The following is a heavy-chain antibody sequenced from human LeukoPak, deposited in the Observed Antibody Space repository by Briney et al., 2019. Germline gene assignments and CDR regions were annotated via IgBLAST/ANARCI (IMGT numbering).Heavy chain of an antibody. CDR1: GYTFTGYY. Sequence: GASVKVSCKASGYTFTGYYMHWVRQAPGQGLEWMGWINPNSGGTNYAQKFQGRVTMTTDTSTSTAYMELRSLRSDDTAVYYCARDRHSYGFDYWGQGTLVTVSS. D-gene: IGHD5-18*01. V-gene: IGHV1-2*02. CDR3: ARDRHSYGFDY. CDR2: INPNSGGT. J-gene: IGHJ4*02.